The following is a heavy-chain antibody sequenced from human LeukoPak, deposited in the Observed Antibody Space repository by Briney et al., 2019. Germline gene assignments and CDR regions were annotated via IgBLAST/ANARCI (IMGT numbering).Heavy chain of an antibody. D-gene: IGHD3-10*01. CDR1: GGSISSGSYY. CDR2: IYTSGST. Sequence: PSETLSLTCTVSGGSISSGSYYWSWIRQPAGKGLEWIGRIYTSGSTNYNPSLKSRVTISVDTSKNQFSLKLSSVTAADTAVYYCARYGSGSTDAFDIWGQGTMVTVSS. V-gene: IGHV4-61*02. J-gene: IGHJ3*02. CDR3: ARYGSGSTDAFDI.